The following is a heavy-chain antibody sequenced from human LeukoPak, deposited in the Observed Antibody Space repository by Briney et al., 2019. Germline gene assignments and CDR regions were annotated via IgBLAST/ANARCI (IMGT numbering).Heavy chain of an antibody. V-gene: IGHV3-48*03. J-gene: IGHJ3*02. CDR2: ISSSGSTI. CDR3: AREPTMIPNAFDI. D-gene: IGHD3-22*01. CDR1: GFTFSSYE. Sequence: GGSLRLSCAASGFTFSSYEMNWVRQAPGKGLEWVSYISSSGSTIYYADSVKGRFTISRDNAKNSLYLQMNSLRPEDTAVYYCAREPTMIPNAFDIWGQGTMVTVSS.